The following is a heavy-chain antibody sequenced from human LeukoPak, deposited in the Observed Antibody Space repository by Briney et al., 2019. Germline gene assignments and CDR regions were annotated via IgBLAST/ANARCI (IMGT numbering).Heavy chain of an antibody. CDR2: IKQDGSEK. CDR3: ARESWSIAAAGLDAFDI. J-gene: IGHJ3*02. V-gene: IGHV3-7*01. CDR1: GFTFSSYW. Sequence: PGGSPRLSCAASGFTFSSYWMSWVRQAPGKGLEWVAYIKQDGSEKYYVDSVKGRFTISRDNAKNSLYLQMNSLRAEDTAVYYCARESWSIAAAGLDAFDIWGQGTMVTVSS. D-gene: IGHD6-13*01.